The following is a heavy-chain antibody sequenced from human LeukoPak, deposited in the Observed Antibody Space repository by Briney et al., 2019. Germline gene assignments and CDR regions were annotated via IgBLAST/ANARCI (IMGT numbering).Heavy chain of an antibody. CDR1: GGSISSYY. CDR2: ISDSGST. J-gene: IGHJ4*02. CDR3: ARQRGYSYGASLDY. Sequence: SETLSLTCTVSGGSISSYYWSWIRQPPGKGLERIGYISDSGSTNYNSSLKSRVTISVDTSRNQFSLKLSSVTAADTAVYYCARQRGYSYGASLDYWGQGTLVTVSS. V-gene: IGHV4-59*08. D-gene: IGHD5-18*01.